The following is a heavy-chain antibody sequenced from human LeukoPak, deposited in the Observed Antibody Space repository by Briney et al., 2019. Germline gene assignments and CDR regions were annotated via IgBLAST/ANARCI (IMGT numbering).Heavy chain of an antibody. V-gene: IGHV4-4*07. CDR1: GGSISSYY. CDR3: ARVGYDSSGYYYYAFDI. D-gene: IGHD3-22*01. Sequence: PSETLSLTCTVSGGSISSYYWSWIRQPAGKGLEWIGRIYTSGSTNYNPPLKSRVTMSVDTSKNQFSLKLSSVTAADTAVYYCARVGYDSSGYYYYAFDIWGQGTMVTVSS. J-gene: IGHJ3*02. CDR2: IYTSGST.